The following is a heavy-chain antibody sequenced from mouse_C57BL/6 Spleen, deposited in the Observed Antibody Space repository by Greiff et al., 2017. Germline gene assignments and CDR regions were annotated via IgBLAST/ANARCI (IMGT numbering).Heavy chain of an antibody. D-gene: IGHD2-1*01. CDR3: ARRQLYGNSPYAMDY. CDR1: GYTFTGYW. CDR2: ILPGSGST. Sequence: QVQLKESGAELMKPGASVKLSCKATGYTFTGYWIEWVKQRPGHGLEWIGEILPGSGSTNYNEKFKGKATFTADTSSNAAYMQLSSLTTEDSAIYYGARRQLYGNSPYAMDYWGQGTSVTVSS. J-gene: IGHJ4*01. V-gene: IGHV1-9*01.